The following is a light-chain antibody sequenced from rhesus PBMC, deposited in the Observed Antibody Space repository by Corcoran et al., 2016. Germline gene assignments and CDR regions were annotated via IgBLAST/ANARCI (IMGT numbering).Light chain of an antibody. Sequence: ETVVTQSPATLALSPGERATLSCRASQSVGSYLAWYQQKPGQAPRLLIYCASSRATGIPERFSGSGSGTDFTLTISSLEPEDVGIYYCQQGTNLSTFGPGTKLDIK. CDR3: QQGTNLST. J-gene: IGKJ3*01. CDR2: CAS. V-gene: IGKV3-24*04. CDR1: QSVGSY.